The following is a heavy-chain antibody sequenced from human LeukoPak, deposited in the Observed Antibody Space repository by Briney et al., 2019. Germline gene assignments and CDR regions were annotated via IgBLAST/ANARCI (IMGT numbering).Heavy chain of an antibody. CDR3: ARDKGYCSGGSCYWYYYYGMDV. D-gene: IGHD2-15*01. V-gene: IGHV3-48*01. CDR2: ISSSSSTI. CDR1: GFTFSSYS. J-gene: IGHJ6*02. Sequence: GGSLRLSCAASGFTFSSYSMNWVRQAPGKGLEWVSYISSSSSTIYYADSVKGRFTISRDNAKNSLYLQMSSLRAEDTAVYYCARDKGYCSGGSCYWYYYYGMDVWGQGTTVTVSS.